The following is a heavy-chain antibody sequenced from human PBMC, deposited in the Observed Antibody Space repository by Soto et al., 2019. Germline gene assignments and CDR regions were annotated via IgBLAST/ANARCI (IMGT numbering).Heavy chain of an antibody. J-gene: IGHJ4*02. CDR3: ALIRESIAARPGEFGY. D-gene: IGHD6-6*01. V-gene: IGHV5-51*01. CDR2: IYPGDSDT. Sequence: GESLKISCKGSGYSFTSYWIGWVRQMPGKGLEWMGIIYPGDSDTRYSPSFQGQVTISADKSISTAYLQWSSLKASDTAMYYCALIRESIAARPGEFGYWGQGTLVTVSS. CDR1: GYSFTSYW.